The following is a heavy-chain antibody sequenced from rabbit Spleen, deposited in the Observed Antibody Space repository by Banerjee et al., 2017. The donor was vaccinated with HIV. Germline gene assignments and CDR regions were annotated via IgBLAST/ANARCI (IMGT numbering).Heavy chain of an antibody. Sequence: QSLEESGGGLVKPGASLTLTCKASGFSFNSGYDMRWVRQAPGKGLEWIACIYSGSASTYYASWAKGRFTVSKSTSLNSVTLRMTSLTAADTATYFCAKSLGDAGFGLDLWGPGTLVTVS. CDR3: AKSLGDAGFGLDL. J-gene: IGHJ4*01. CDR1: GFSFNSGYD. V-gene: IGHV1S40*01. D-gene: IGHD4-2*01. CDR2: IYSGSAST.